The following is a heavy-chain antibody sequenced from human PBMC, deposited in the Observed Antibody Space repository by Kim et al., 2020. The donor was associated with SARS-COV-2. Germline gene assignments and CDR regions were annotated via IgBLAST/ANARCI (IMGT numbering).Heavy chain of an antibody. CDR1: GFSFSDYT. J-gene: IGHJ4*02. V-gene: IGHV3-7*05. D-gene: IGHD1-26*01. CDR2: IKQDGSET. CDR3: ARVLSWGYFDS. Sequence: GGSLRLSCAASGFSFSDYTMSWLRQAPGRGLEWVANIKQDGSETKYVDSVKGRFTISRDNAKNSLFLQMNSLRAEDTALYYCARVLSWGYFDSWGQGTLVTVSS.